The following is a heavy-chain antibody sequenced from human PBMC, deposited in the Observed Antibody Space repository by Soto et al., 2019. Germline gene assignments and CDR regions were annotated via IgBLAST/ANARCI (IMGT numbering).Heavy chain of an antibody. J-gene: IGHJ4*02. CDR2: ISGSGGST. V-gene: IGHV3-23*01. CDR1: GFTFSSYA. D-gene: IGHD3-16*02. CDR3: AKDLSVITFGGVIVRPAPVDY. Sequence: PGGSLRLSCAASGFTFSSYAMSWVRQAPGKGLEWVSAISGSGGSTYYADSVKGRFTISRDNSKNTLYLQMNSLRAEDTAVYYCAKDLSVITFGGVIVRPAPVDYWGQGTLVTVSS.